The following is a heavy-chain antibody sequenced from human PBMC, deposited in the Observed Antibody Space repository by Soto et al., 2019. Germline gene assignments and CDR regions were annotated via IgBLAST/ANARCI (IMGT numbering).Heavy chain of an antibody. CDR3: ARRGPITMVRGVIIRYYGMDV. D-gene: IGHD3-10*01. CDR2: IIPIFGTA. CDR1: GGTFSSYA. J-gene: IGHJ6*02. V-gene: IGHV1-69*13. Sequence: ASVKVSCKASGGTFSSYAISWVRQAPGQGLEWMGGIIPIFGTANYAQKFQGRVTITADESTSTAYMELSSLRSEDTAVYYCARRGPITMVRGVIIRYYGMDVWGQGTTVTVSS.